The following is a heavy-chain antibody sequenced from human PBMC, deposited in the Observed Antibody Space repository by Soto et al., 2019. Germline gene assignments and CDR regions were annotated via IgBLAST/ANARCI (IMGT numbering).Heavy chain of an antibody. D-gene: IGHD5-12*01. V-gene: IGHV1-69*06. Sequence: SVKVSCKASHGTFSSYAISWVRQAPGQRLEWMGGIIPIFGTANYAQKFQGRVTITADKSTSTAYMELSSLRSEYTAVYYCAAGEYCGYDPSYYYYGMDVWGQGTTVTVSS. CDR1: HGTFSSYA. J-gene: IGHJ6*02. CDR3: AAGEYCGYDPSYYYYGMDV. CDR2: IIPIFGTA.